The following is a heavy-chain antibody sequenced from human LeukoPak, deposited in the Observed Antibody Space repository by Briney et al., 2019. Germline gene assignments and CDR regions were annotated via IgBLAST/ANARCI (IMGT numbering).Heavy chain of an antibody. D-gene: IGHD3-22*01. CDR3: AKDGISGYYLNWFDP. J-gene: IGHJ5*02. CDR2: ISGSGGST. V-gene: IGHV3-23*01. Sequence: PGGSLRLSCAASGFTFSGYAMSWVRQAPGKGLEWVSAISGSGGSTYYADSVKGRFTISRDNSKNTLYLQMNSLRAEDTAVYYCAKDGISGYYLNWFDPWGQGTLVTVSS. CDR1: GFTFSGYA.